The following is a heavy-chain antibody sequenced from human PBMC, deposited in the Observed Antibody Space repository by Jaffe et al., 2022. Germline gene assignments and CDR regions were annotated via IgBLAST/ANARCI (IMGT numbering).Heavy chain of an antibody. J-gene: IGHJ4*02. CDR3: ARDRYSSGWGFDY. D-gene: IGHD6-19*01. CDR2: IYTSGST. Sequence: QVQLQESGPGLVKPSQTLSLTCTVSGGSISSGSYYWSWIRQPAGKGLEWIGRIYTSGSTNYNPSLKSRVTISVDTSKNQFSLKLSSVTAADTAVYYCARDRYSSGWGFDYWGQGTLVTVSS. CDR1: GGSISSGSYY. V-gene: IGHV4-61*02.